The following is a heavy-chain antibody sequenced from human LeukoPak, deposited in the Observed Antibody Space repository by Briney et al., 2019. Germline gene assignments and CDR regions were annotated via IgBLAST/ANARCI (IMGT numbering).Heavy chain of an antibody. CDR1: GGSISSYY. V-gene: IGHV4-4*07. J-gene: IGHJ6*03. D-gene: IGHD3-10*01. CDR2: IYTSGST. CDR3: ARDGPITMVRGVIPEDYYYMDV. Sequence: SETLSLTCTVSGGSISSYYWSWIRQPAGKGLEWIGRIYTSGSTNYNPSLKSRVTISVDTSKNQFSLKLSSVTAADTAVYYCARDGPITMVRGVIPEDYYYMDVWGKGTTVTVSS.